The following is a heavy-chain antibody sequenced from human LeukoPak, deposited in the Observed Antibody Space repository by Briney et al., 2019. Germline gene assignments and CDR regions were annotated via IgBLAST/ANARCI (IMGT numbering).Heavy chain of an antibody. V-gene: IGHV3-23*01. CDR2: ISGSGGRT. J-gene: IGHJ4*02. Sequence: PGGSLRLSCTVSGFTVSSNSMSWVRQAPGKGLEWVSVISGSGGRTYYADSVKGRFTISRDNAKNSMYLQMNSLRVEDTAVYYCARDCGSKQSDYWGQGTLVTVSS. CDR3: ARDCGSKQSDY. CDR1: GFTVSSNS. D-gene: IGHD3-16*01.